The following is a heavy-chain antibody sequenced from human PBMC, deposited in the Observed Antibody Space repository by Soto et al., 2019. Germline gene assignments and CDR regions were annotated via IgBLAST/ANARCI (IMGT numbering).Heavy chain of an antibody. Sequence: QVQLVQSGAEVKKPGASVKVSCKASGYTFTSYGISWVRQAPGQGLEWMGWISAYNGNTNYAQKLQGRVTMTTDTSTSTGYIELRSLRSDDTAVYYCARDRGVTMIVAHWFDPWGQGTLVTVSS. CDR1: GYTFTSYG. D-gene: IGHD3-22*01. V-gene: IGHV1-18*04. J-gene: IGHJ5*02. CDR2: ISAYNGNT. CDR3: ARDRGVTMIVAHWFDP.